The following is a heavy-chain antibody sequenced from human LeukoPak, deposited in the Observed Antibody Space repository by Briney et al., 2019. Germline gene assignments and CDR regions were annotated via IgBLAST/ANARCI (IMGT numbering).Heavy chain of an antibody. CDR1: GFTFDDYA. D-gene: IGHD5-24*01. Sequence: PGGSLRLSCAASGFTFDDYAMHWVRQAPGKGLEWVSGISWNSGSIGYADSVKGRFTISRDNAKNSLYLQMNSLRAEDTALYYCAKGAGRWLQLSYYYGMDVWGQGTTVTVSS. CDR2: ISWNSGSI. CDR3: AKGAGRWLQLSYYYGMDV. V-gene: IGHV3-9*01. J-gene: IGHJ6*02.